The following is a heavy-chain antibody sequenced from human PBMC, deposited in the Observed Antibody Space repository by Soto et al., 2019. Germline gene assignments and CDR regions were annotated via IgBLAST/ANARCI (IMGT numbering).Heavy chain of an antibody. CDR3: ATYTSSPGYYYGMDV. V-gene: IGHV4-30-2*01. CDR2: IYHSGST. CDR1: GGSISSGGYS. D-gene: IGHD6-6*01. J-gene: IGHJ6*02. Sequence: SETLSLTCAVSGGSISSGGYSWSWIRQPPGKGLEWIGYIYHSGSTYYNPSLKSRVTISVDRSKNQFSLKLSSVTAADTAVYYCATYTSSPGYYYGMDVWGQGTTVTVSS.